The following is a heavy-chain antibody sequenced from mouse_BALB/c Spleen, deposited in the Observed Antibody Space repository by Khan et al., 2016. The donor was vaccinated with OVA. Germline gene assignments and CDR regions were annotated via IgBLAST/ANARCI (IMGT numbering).Heavy chain of an antibody. CDR3: AASILFYYSMDY. V-gene: IGHV1-7*01. CDR2: INPSTGYT. Sequence: QVQLKQSGAELAKPGASVKMSCKASGYTFTSYWMHWVKQMPGPGLAWIGYINPSTGYTESNQKFKDKATLTTDKSSSTAYMQLSSLTSEDSAVNYCAASILFYYSMDYWGQGTSVTVSS. J-gene: IGHJ4*01. CDR1: GYTFTSYW.